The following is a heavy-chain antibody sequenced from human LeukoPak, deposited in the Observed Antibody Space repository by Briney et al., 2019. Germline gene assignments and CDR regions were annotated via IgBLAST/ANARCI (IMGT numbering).Heavy chain of an antibody. CDR3: ARVEAYYDILTGYYGSGWFDP. Sequence: SETLSLTCTVSGGSISSYYWSWIRQPPGKGLEWIGYIYYSGSTNYNPSLKSRVTISVDTSKNQFSLKLSSVTAADTAVYYCARVEAYYDILTGYYGSGWFDPWGQGTLVTVSS. D-gene: IGHD3-9*01. V-gene: IGHV4-59*01. CDR2: IYYSGST. J-gene: IGHJ5*02. CDR1: GGSISSYY.